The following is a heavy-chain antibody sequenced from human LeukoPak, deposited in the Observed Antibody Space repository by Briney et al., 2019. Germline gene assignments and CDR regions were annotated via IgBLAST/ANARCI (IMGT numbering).Heavy chain of an antibody. Sequence: NPSETLSLTCAVSGYSISSGYYWGWIRQPPGEGLEWIGSIYHSGSTYYNPSLKSRVTISVDTPKNQFSLKLSSLTASDTAVYYCARRYYDFWSGYCDYWGQRTLVTVSS. D-gene: IGHD3-3*01. J-gene: IGHJ4*02. CDR2: IYHSGST. CDR3: ARRYYDFWSGYCDY. V-gene: IGHV4-38-2*01. CDR1: GYSISSGYY.